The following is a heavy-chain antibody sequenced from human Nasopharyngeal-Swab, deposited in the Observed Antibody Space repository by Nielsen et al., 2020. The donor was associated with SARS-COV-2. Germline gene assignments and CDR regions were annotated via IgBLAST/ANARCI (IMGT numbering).Heavy chain of an antibody. CDR2: ISSSGSTI. D-gene: IGHD3-10*01. CDR3: ARVPGLLWFEELRYYGMDY. J-gene: IGHJ6*02. Sequence: VRQRSGEGLVRVSYISSSGSTIYYADYVKGRFTISRDNAKNSLYLQMNSLRAEDTAVYYCARVPGLLWFEELRYYGMDYWGQGTTVTVSS. V-gene: IGHV3-48*03.